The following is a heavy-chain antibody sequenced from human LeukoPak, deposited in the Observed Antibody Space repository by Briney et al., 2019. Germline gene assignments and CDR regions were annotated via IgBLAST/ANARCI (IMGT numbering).Heavy chain of an antibody. J-gene: IGHJ5*02. V-gene: IGHV1-69*01. D-gene: IGHD6-19*01. CDR1: GGTFSSYA. Sequence: SVKVSCKASGGTFSSYAISWVRQAPGQGLEWMGGIIPIFGTANYAQKFQGGVTITADESTSTAYMELSSLRSEDTAVYYCARQTAVAGRYNWFDPWGQGTLVTVSS. CDR2: IIPIFGTA. CDR3: ARQTAVAGRYNWFDP.